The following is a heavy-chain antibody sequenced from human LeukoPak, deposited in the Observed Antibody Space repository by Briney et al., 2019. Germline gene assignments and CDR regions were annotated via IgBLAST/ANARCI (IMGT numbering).Heavy chain of an antibody. Sequence: ASVKVSCKASGYTFTSYGISWVRQAPGQGLEWMGWFSAYNGNTNYAQKLQGRVTMTTDTSTSTAYMELRSLRSDDTAVYYCARVADSSGWYENWYFDYWGQGTLVTVSS. CDR3: ARVADSSGWYENWYFDY. CDR2: FSAYNGNT. V-gene: IGHV1-18*01. D-gene: IGHD6-19*01. CDR1: GYTFTSYG. J-gene: IGHJ4*02.